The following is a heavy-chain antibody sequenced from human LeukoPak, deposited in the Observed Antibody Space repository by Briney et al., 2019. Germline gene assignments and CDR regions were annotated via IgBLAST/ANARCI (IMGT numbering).Heavy chain of an antibody. V-gene: IGHV4-59*01. CDR2: IYYSGST. D-gene: IGHD2-15*01. Sequence: SETLSLTCTVSGGSISSYYWSWIRQPPGKGLEWIGYIYYSGSTNYNPSLKGRVTISVDTSKNQFSLKLSSVTAADTAVYYCARDTVLNAFDIWGQGTMVTVSS. CDR1: GGSISSYY. CDR3: ARDTVLNAFDI. J-gene: IGHJ3*02.